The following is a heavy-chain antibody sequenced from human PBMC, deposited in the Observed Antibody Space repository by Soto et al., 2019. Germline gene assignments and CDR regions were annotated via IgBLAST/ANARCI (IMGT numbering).Heavy chain of an antibody. CDR2: IYYSGST. V-gene: IGHV4-31*03. Sequence: QVQLQESGPGLVKPSQTLSLTCTVSGGSISSGGYYWSWIRQHPGKGLEWIGYIYYSGSTYYNPSLKSRVTISVDTSKNQFSLKLSSVTAADTAMYYCARAEWLSPSWYGMDVWGQGTTVTVSS. D-gene: IGHD3-3*01. CDR3: ARAEWLSPSWYGMDV. CDR1: GGSISSGGYY. J-gene: IGHJ6*02.